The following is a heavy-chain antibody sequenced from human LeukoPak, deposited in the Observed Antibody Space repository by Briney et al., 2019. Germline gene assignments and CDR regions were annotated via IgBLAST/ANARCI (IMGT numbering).Heavy chain of an antibody. CDR2: IDAGGGDT. D-gene: IGHD6-19*01. J-gene: IGHJ6*02. CDR3: GRPTKYWLVRGNGVDV. CDR1: GFSFSSYA. V-gene: IGHV3-23*01. Sequence: PGASLRLSCAVSGFSFSSYAMTWVRQAPGKGLEWVSSIDAGGGDTYHSDSVKGRFTISRDNSMNTLYLQMNSLRADDTAVYYCGRPTKYWLVRGNGVDVWGQGTTVTVSS.